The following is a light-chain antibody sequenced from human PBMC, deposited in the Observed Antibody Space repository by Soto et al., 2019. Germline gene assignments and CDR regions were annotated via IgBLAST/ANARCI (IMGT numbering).Light chain of an antibody. Sequence: QPVLTQPASVSGSPGQSITISCTGTTSDVGGYNYVSWYQQYPGEAPRLLIYDVSYRPSGVSDRFSGSKSGNTASLTISGLQPEDEAAYYCSSYAGSSTLRVFGGGTKLTVL. CDR3: SSYAGSSTLRV. V-gene: IGLV2-14*03. CDR2: DVS. CDR1: TSDVGGYNY. J-gene: IGLJ3*02.